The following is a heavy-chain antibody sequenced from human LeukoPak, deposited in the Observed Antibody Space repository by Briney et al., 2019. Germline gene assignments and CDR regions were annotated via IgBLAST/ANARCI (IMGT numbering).Heavy chain of an antibody. J-gene: IGHJ4*02. D-gene: IGHD3-10*01. Sequence: ASVKVSCKASGYTFTSYAMHWVRQAPGQRLEWMGWINAGNGNTKYSQKFQGRVTITRDTSAGTAYMELSSLRSEDTAVYYCARNPYYYGSGSYFDYWGQGTLVTVSS. V-gene: IGHV1-3*01. CDR1: GYTFTSYA. CDR3: ARNPYYYGSGSYFDY. CDR2: INAGNGNT.